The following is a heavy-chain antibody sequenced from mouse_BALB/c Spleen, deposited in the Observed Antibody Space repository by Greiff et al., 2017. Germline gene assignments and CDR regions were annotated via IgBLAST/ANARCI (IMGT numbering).Heavy chain of an antibody. CDR1: GFTFSSYA. V-gene: IGHV5-9-3*01. CDR3: ARHGYDGAY. Sequence: VQLKESGGGLVKPGGSLKLSCAASGFTFSSYAMSWVRQTPEKRLEWVATISSGGSYTYYPDSVKGRFTISRDNAKNTLYLQMSSLRSEDKAMYYCARHGYDGAYWGQGTLVTVSA. CDR2: ISSGGSYT. D-gene: IGHD2-2*01. J-gene: IGHJ3*01.